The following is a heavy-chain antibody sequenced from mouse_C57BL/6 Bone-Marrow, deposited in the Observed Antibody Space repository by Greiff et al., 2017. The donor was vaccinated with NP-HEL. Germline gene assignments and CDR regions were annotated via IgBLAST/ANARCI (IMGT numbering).Heavy chain of an antibody. CDR2: IYPGSGSN. J-gene: IGHJ4*01. V-gene: IGHV1-55*01. Sequence: QVQLQQPGAELVKPGASVKMSCKASGYTFTSYWITWVKQRPGQGLEWIGDIYPGSGSNNYNEKFKSKATLTVDTSSSAAYMQLSSLTAEDSAVYYCARSPITTLAAMDYWGQGTSVTVSS. D-gene: IGHD1-1*01. CDR1: GYTFTSYW. CDR3: ARSPITTLAAMDY.